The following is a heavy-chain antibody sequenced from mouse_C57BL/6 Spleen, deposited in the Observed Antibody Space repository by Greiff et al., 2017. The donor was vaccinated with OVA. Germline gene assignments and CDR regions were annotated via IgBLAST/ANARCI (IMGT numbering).Heavy chain of an antibody. Sequence: QVQLQQSGAELVKPGASVKMSCKAPGYTFTSYWITWVKQRPGQGLEWIGDIYPGSGSTNYNEKFKSKATLTVDTSSSTAYMQLSSLTSEDSAVYYCAREGTPFDYWGQGTTLTVSS. J-gene: IGHJ2*01. V-gene: IGHV1-55*01. CDR3: AREGTPFDY. D-gene: IGHD3-3*01. CDR2: IYPGSGST. CDR1: GYTFTSYW.